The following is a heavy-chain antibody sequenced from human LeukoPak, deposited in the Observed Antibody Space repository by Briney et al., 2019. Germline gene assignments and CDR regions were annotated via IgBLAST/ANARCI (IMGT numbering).Heavy chain of an antibody. CDR2: IYSGGST. D-gene: IGHD1-1*01. Sequence: QPGGSLRLSCAASGFAVSSHYMTWVRQAPGKGLEWVSVIYSGGSTYYADSVKGRFTISRDISENTLHLQMTSLRAEDTAVYYCASTSQLWFNFAYWGQGTLVTVSS. CDR1: GFAVSSHY. CDR3: ASTSQLWFNFAY. V-gene: IGHV3-53*01. J-gene: IGHJ4*02.